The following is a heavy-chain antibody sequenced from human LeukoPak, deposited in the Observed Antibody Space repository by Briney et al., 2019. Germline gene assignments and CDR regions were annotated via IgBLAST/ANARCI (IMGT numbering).Heavy chain of an antibody. D-gene: IGHD1-14*01. Sequence: GGSLRLSCAASGFTVSGNFMSWVRQAPGKGLEWVSVIYSGGSIYYADSVKGRFTISRDNSKNTLFLQMNSLRVDDTAVYYCARAISGRGVTLDNWGQGTLVTVSS. J-gene: IGHJ4*02. CDR2: IYSGGSI. V-gene: IGHV3-53*05. CDR1: GFTVSGNF. CDR3: ARAISGRGVTLDN.